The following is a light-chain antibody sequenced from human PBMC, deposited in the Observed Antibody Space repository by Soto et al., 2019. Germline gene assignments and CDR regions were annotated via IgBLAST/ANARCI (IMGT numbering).Light chain of an antibody. CDR3: QQYNNWPFT. Sequence: EIMMTQSPVTLSLSPGERATLSCRASQSVNSNLAWYQQKPGQAPSLLIYGASTRATAIPASFIVNGYGTEFTLTDSSLQPEDFAVYYCQQYNNWPFTFGPGTKVDIK. V-gene: IGKV3-15*01. CDR2: GAS. CDR1: QSVNSN. J-gene: IGKJ3*01.